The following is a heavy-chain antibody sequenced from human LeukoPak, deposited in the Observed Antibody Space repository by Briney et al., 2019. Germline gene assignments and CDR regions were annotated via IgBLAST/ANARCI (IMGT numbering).Heavy chain of an antibody. CDR3: ARDMSSCWYTGSSNWFDP. CDR1: GYTFTGYY. Sequence: ASVKVSCKASGYTFTGYYMHWVRQAPGQGLEWMGWINPNSGGTNYAQKFQGRLTMTRDTSISTAYMELSRLRSDDTAVYYCARDMSSCWYTGSSNWFDPWGQGSLVTVCS. V-gene: IGHV1-2*02. D-gene: IGHD6-19*01. J-gene: IGHJ5*02. CDR2: INPNSGGT.